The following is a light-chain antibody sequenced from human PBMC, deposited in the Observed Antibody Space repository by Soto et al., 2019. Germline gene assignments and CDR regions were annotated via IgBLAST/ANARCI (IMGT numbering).Light chain of an antibody. V-gene: IGKV1-27*01. CDR1: QDIGNF. J-gene: IGKJ4*01. Sequence: ILMTQSPSSLSAFVGDRVTITCRARQDIGNFLACYQQKPGKVPKLLSYAASTLQSGVPSLFSGSGSGTDFTLTIRSLQPEDGATYYCQKCKVAPFTFGGGTKVEIK. CDR3: QKCKVAPFT. CDR2: AAS.